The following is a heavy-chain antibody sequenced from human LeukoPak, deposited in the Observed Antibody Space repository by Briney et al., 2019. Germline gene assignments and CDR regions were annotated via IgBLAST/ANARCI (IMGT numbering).Heavy chain of an antibody. CDR2: IYYSGST. J-gene: IGHJ4*02. CDR1: GGSISSGDYY. V-gene: IGHV4-30-4*08. D-gene: IGHD3-3*01. Sequence: SQTLSLTCTVSGGSISSGDYYWGWIRQPPGKGLEWIGYIYYSGSTYYNPSLKSRVTISVDTSKNQFSLKLSSVTAADTAVYCCAREDDLTYYFDYWGQGTLVTVSS. CDR3: AREDDLTYYFDY.